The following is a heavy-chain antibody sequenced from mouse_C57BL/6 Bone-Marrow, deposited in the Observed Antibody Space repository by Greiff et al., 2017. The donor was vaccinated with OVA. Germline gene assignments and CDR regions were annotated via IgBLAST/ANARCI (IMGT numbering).Heavy chain of an antibody. CDR3: VRPAYYSSDEAY. Sequence: GGGLVQPKGSLKLSCAASGFSFNTYAMNWVRQAPGKGLDWVARIRSKSNNYATYYADSVKARFTISSDDSESMLYLQMNNVKTEDTAMYYCVRPAYYSSDEAYWGQGTLVTVSA. D-gene: IGHD2-5*01. CDR2: IRSKSNNYAT. V-gene: IGHV10-1*01. J-gene: IGHJ3*01. CDR1: GFSFNTYA.